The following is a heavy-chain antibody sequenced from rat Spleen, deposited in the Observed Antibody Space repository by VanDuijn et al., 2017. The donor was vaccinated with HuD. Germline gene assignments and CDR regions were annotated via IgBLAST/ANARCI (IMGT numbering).Heavy chain of an antibody. J-gene: IGHJ2*01. CDR1: GFTFSDYG. D-gene: IGHD1-11*01. V-gene: IGHV5-29*01. CDR3: ALPTEGIGLFDY. CDR2: ISYGDTSGHSST. Sequence: EVQLVESGGGLVQPGRSMKLSCAASGFTFSDYGMAWVRQAPTKGLEWVATISYGDTSGHSSTYYSDSVKGRFAISRDNAKSTLYLQMDSLRSEDTATYYCALPTEGIGLFDYWGQGVMVTVSS.